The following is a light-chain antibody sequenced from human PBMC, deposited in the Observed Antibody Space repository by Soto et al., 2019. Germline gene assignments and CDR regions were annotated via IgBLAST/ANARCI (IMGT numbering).Light chain of an antibody. J-gene: IGKJ2*01. V-gene: IGKV1-12*01. CDR1: QGISSW. Sequence: DIQMTQSPSSVSASVGARVTITCRASQGISSWLARYQQKPGKAPKLLIYAASSLQSGVPSRFSGSGSGTDFTLAISSLQPEDFSTYYCQQDNSFPYTFGQGTKLEIK. CDR3: QQDNSFPYT. CDR2: AAS.